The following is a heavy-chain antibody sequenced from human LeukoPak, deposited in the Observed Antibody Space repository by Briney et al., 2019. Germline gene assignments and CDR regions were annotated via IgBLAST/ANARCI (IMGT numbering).Heavy chain of an antibody. V-gene: IGHV1-46*01. CDR3: ARVVVVAATRQMWFDP. CDR2: INPSGGST. J-gene: IGHJ5*02. D-gene: IGHD2-15*01. Sequence: ASVKVSCKASGYTFTSYYMHWVRQAPGQGLEWMGIINPSGGSTSYAQKFQGRVTMTRDMSTSTVYMELSSLRSDDTAVYYCARVVVVAATRQMWFDPWGQGTLVTVSS. CDR1: GYTFTSYY.